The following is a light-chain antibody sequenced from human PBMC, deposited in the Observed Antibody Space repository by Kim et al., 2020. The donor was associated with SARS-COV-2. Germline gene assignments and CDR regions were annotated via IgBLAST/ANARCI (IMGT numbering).Light chain of an antibody. CDR1: KLGDKY. J-gene: IGLJ2*01. CDR2: QGK. CDR3: QAWDSNTVV. V-gene: IGLV3-1*01. Sequence: SYELTQPPSVSVSPGQTASIICSGDKLGDKYASWYQQKPGQPPVVVIYQGKNRPSGIPERFSGSRSGNTATLTISETQAMDESDYYCQAWDSNTVVFGGG.